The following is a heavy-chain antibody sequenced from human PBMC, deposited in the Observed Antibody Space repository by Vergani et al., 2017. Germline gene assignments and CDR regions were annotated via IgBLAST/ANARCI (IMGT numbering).Heavy chain of an antibody. CDR3: ARTCRVQYPVDETGNDAFDI. CDR2: IYPGDSDT. D-gene: IGHD4-11*01. V-gene: IGHV5-51*03. Sequence: EVQLVQSGAEVKKPGESLKISCKGSGYSFTSYWIGWVRQMPGKGLEWMGIIYPGDSDTRYSPSFQGQVTISADKSISTAYLQWSSLKASDTAMYYCARTCRVQYPVDETGNDAFDIWGQGTMVTVSS. J-gene: IGHJ3*02. CDR1: GYSFTSYW.